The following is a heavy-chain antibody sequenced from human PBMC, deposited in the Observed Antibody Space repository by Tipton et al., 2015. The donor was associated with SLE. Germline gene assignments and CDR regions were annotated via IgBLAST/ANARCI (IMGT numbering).Heavy chain of an antibody. CDR3: ASSIVDY. CDR1: GFTFSDHY. V-gene: IGHV3-30*02. D-gene: IGHD6-6*01. J-gene: IGHJ4*02. CDR2: IRYDGSNK. Sequence: SLRLSCAASGFTFSDHYMDWVRQAPGKGLEWVAFIRYDGSNKYYADSVKGRFTISRDNSKNTLYLQMNSLRAEDTAVYYCASSIVDYWGQGTLVTVSS.